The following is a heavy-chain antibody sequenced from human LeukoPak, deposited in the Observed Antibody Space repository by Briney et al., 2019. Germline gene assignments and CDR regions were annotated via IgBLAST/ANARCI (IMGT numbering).Heavy chain of an antibody. CDR1: GYTFTSYG. V-gene: IGHV1-18*01. J-gene: IGHJ6*03. CDR2: ISAYNGNT. CDR3: ATARVGHYYMDV. Sequence: ASVNVSCKASGYTFTSYGISWVRQAPGQGREGMGWISAYNGNTNYAHKLQGRVTMTTDTSTSPAYMQLRSLRSDDTAAYYRATARVGHYYMDVWGKGTTVTVSS. D-gene: IGHD1-26*01.